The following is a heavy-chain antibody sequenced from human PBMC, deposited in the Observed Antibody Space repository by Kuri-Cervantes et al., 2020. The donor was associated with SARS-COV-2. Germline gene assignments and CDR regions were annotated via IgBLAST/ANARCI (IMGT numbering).Heavy chain of an antibody. CDR3: ARSVYYYYYMDV. Sequence: GGSLRLSCAASGFTFDDYAMHWVRQAPGKGLEWVSLISGDGGSTYYADSVKGRFTISRDNSKNSLYLQMNSLRTEDTALYYCARSVYYYYYMDVWGKGTTVTVSS. CDR2: ISGDGGST. V-gene: IGHV3-43*02. J-gene: IGHJ6*03. CDR1: GFTFDDYA.